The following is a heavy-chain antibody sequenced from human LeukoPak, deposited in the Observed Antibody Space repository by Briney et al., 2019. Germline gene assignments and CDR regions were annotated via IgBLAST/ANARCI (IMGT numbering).Heavy chain of an antibody. CDR3: ARLGGNWNSPGRDY. Sequence: PSETLSLTCSVSGGSINGYSWTWIRQPPGTRLEWVGHISYTGTTNYNPSLTTRVAISVDTSKNQFSLKLTSVTAADTGMYFCARLGGNWNSPGRDYWGQGTLVTVSS. CDR1: GGSINGYS. V-gene: IGHV4-59*08. CDR2: ISYTGTT. J-gene: IGHJ4*02. D-gene: IGHD3-10*01.